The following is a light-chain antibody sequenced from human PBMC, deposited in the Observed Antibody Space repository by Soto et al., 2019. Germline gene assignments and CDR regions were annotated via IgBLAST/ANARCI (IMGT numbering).Light chain of an antibody. CDR1: QSMNDW. Sequence: DIQMTQSPSTLSASIGDRVTITCRASQSMNDWLAWYQQKPGKAPKVLIYDASSLQSGVPSRFSGSRSGTEFTLTSDSLQPDDVATYYCLRYNAFSQTFGQGTKVEI. CDR3: LRYNAFSQT. V-gene: IGKV1-5*01. J-gene: IGKJ1*01. CDR2: DAS.